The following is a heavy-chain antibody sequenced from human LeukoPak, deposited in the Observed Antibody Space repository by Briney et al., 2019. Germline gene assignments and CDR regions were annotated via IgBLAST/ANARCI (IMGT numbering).Heavy chain of an antibody. V-gene: IGHV1-2*02. CDR2: INPSSGDP. Sequence: GASVKVPCKASGYTFIDYYIHWVRQAPGQGLEWMGWINPSSGDPYYAQKFQGRVTMTRDTSINTAYMELSGLTSDDTAVYYCARRLSTWSEGWFDPWGQGTLVIVSS. CDR1: GYTFIDYY. D-gene: IGHD6-13*01. CDR3: ARRLSTWSEGWFDP. J-gene: IGHJ5*02.